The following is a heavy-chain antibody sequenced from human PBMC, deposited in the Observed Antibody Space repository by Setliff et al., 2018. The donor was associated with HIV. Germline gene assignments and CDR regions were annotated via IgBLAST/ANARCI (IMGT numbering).Heavy chain of an antibody. Sequence: ASVKVSCKASGGTFNNYAISWVRQAPGQGLEWVGGINTNTGNPTYAQGFTGRFVFSLDTSVSTAYLQWSSLKASDTAMYYCARHGYCSGTSCSEYYYYYGMDVWGQGTTVTVSS. D-gene: IGHD2-2*03. J-gene: IGHJ6*02. CDR1: GGTFNNYA. CDR3: ARHGYCSGTSCSEYYYYYGMDV. V-gene: IGHV7-4-1*02. CDR2: INTNTGNP.